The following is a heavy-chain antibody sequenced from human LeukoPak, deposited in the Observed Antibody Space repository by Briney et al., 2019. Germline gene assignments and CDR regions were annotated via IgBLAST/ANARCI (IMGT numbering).Heavy chain of an antibody. V-gene: IGHV3-9*01. CDR2: ITWGRDNL. Sequence: GGSLRLSCAVSGFIFDDYAMHWVRQAPGKGLEWVSGITWGRDNLAYAASVKGRFTISRDNSKNTLYLQMNSLRAEDTAVYYCASSYDYVWGSYENWGQGTLVTVSS. D-gene: IGHD3-16*01. J-gene: IGHJ4*02. CDR1: GFIFDDYA. CDR3: ASSYDYVWGSYEN.